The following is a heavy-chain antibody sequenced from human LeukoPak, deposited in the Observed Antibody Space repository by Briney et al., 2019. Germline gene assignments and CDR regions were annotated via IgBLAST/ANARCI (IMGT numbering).Heavy chain of an antibody. V-gene: IGHV3-48*01. CDR1: GFTFSSYS. J-gene: IGHJ4*02. CDR3: ARGATASGD. D-gene: IGHD1-26*01. Sequence: GRSLRLSCAASGFTFSSYSMNWVRQAPGKGLEWVSYISSSSSTIYYADSVKGRFTISRDNAKNSLYLQMNSLRAEDTAVYYCARGATASGDWGQGTLVTVSS. CDR2: ISSSSSTI.